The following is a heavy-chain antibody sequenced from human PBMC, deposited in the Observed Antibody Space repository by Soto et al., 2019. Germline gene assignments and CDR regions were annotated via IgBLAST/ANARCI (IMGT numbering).Heavy chain of an antibody. V-gene: IGHV3-23*01. CDR1: GFTFSSYA. CDR3: ARPYGGKIGDAPDL. Sequence: PGGSLRLSCVASGFTFSSYAMSWVRQVPGKGLEWVSTISDAAGGAYYVDSVKGRFTISRDNSKKTLYLQMNSLRAEDSAVYYCARPYGGKIGDAPDLWGPGTMVTVSS. J-gene: IGHJ3*01. D-gene: IGHD4-17*01. CDR2: ISDAAGGA.